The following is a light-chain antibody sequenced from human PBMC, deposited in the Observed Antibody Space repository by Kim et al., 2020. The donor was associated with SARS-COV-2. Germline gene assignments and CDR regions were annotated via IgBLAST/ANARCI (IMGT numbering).Light chain of an antibody. CDR1: QSVTSNS. J-gene: IGKJ4*01. CDR2: GAS. CDR3: QQYGSSPR. V-gene: IGKV3-20*01. Sequence: LSPWERATRSCRASQSVTSNSLAWYQQKPGQTPRLLIYGASSRAPGIPDRFSGSGSGTDFSLTISRLEPEDFAVYYCQQYGSSPRFGGGTKVDIK.